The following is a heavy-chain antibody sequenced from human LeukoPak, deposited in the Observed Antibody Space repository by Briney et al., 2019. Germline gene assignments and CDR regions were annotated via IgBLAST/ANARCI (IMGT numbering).Heavy chain of an antibody. CDR1: GGSFSGYY. V-gene: IGHV4-59*01. CDR3: ASAPRDYYGSGDYYYMDV. D-gene: IGHD3-10*01. J-gene: IGHJ6*03. CDR2: IYYSGST. Sequence: RTSETLSLTCAVYGGSFSGYYWSWIRQPPGKGLEWIGYIYYSGSTNYNPSLKSRVTISVDTSKNQFSLKLSSVTAADTAVYYCASAPRDYYGSGDYYYMDVWGKGTTVTISS.